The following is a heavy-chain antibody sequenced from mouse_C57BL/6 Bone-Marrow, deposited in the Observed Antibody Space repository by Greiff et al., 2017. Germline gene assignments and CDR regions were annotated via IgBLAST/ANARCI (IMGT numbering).Heavy chain of an antibody. Sequence: QVQLQQPGAELVKPGASVKLSCKASGYTFTSYWMHWVKQRPGQGLEWIGMIHPNSGSTNYNEKFKSKATLTVDKSSSTAYMQLSSLTSEDSAVYYCARRWYDYDGGGFDYWGQGTTLTVSS. CDR2: IHPNSGST. CDR1: GYTFTSYW. V-gene: IGHV1-64*01. D-gene: IGHD2-4*01. J-gene: IGHJ2*01. CDR3: ARRWYDYDGGGFDY.